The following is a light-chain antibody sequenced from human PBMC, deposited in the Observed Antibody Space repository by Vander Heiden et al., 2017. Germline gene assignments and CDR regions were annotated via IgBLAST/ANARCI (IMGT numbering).Light chain of an antibody. J-gene: IGKJ3*01. V-gene: IGKV2-30*02. CDR1: QCLVPTDGDVY. Sequence: DGVMTQSPMSLLATVGQAVSFSCQSSQCLVPTDGDVYLNWDHQRPGQSPRRLIYKVSNRASGVPDRFSGSGSGTDFTLRISRVEADDVGIYFCMQGTRWPTFGPGT. CDR2: KVS. CDR3: MQGTRWPT.